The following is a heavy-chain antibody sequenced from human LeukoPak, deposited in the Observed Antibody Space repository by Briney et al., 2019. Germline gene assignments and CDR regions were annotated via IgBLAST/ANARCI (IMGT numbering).Heavy chain of an antibody. V-gene: IGHV3-23*01. J-gene: IGHJ4*02. CDR1: GLTFSNFV. Sequence: GGSLRLSCAASGLTFSNFVMSWGRQAPGKGLEWVSAITGSGGSTYYADSVKGRFTISRDNSKNTLYLQMNSLSAEDTAAYYCAKSLVTQWLKYWGQGTLVTVSS. D-gene: IGHD6-19*01. CDR3: AKSLVTQWLKY. CDR2: ITGSGGST.